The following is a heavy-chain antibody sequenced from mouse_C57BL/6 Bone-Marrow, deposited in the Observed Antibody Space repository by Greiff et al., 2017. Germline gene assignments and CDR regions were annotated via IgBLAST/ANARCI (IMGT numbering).Heavy chain of an antibody. Sequence: EVQGVESGGGLVQPKGSLKLSCAASGFSFNTYAMNWVRQAPGKGLEWVARIRSKSNNYATYYADSVKDRFTISRDDSESMLYLQMNNLKTEDTAMYYCVRLYYAMDYWGQGTSVTVSS. J-gene: IGHJ4*01. CDR3: VRLYYAMDY. V-gene: IGHV10-1*01. CDR1: GFSFNTYA. CDR2: IRSKSNNYAT.